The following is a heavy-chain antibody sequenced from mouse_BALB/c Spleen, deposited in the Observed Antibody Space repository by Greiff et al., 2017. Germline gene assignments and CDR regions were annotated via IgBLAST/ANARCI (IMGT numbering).Heavy chain of an antibody. CDR3: AREGVYYDYDVRYYYAMDY. CDR2: IYPGGGYT. CDR1: GYTFTNYW. D-gene: IGHD2-4*01. Sequence: VQLQQSGAELVRPGTSVKISCKASGYTFTNYWLGWVKQRPGHGLEWIGDIYPGGGYTNYNEKFKGKATLTADTSSSTAYMQLSSLTSEDSAVYFCAREGVYYDYDVRYYYAMDYWGQGTSVTVYS. V-gene: IGHV1-63*02. J-gene: IGHJ4*01.